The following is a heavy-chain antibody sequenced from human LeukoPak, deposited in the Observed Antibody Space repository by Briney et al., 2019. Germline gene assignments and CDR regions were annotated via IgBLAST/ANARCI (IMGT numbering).Heavy chain of an antibody. CDR3: ARESIYSKTGFDY. V-gene: IGHV6-1*01. CDR1: GDSVSSRSAA. CDR2: TYYRSKWYN. J-gene: IGHJ4*02. D-gene: IGHD4-11*01. Sequence: SQTLSLTCAISGDSVSSRSAAWNWIRQSPSRGLEWLGRTYYRSKWYNDYAVSVKSRITINPDTSKNQFSLKLSSVTAADTAVYYCARESIYSKTGFDYWGQGTLVTVSS.